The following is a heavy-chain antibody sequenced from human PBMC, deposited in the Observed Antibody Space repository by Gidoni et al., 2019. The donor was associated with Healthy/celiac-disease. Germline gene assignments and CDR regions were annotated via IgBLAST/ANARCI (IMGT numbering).Heavy chain of an antibody. CDR1: GFPFSSYG. V-gene: IGHV3-30*18. CDR3: AKNVPGLLWFGELLSYGMDV. J-gene: IGHJ6*02. D-gene: IGHD3-10*01. CDR2: ISNDGSNK. Sequence: QVQLVESGGGVVQPGRSLRLSCAASGFPFSSYGMPWVRQAPGKGLEWVAVISNDGSNKYYADSVKGRFTISRDNSKNTLYLQMNSLRAEDTAVYYCAKNVPGLLWFGELLSYGMDVWGQGTTVTVSS.